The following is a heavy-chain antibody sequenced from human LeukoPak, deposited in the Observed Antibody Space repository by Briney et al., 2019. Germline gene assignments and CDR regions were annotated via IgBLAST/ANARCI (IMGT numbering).Heavy chain of an antibody. V-gene: IGHV3-15*07. Sequence: GGSLRLSCKASGFTFTNAWMNWVRQAPGKGLEWVGRIKSKTDGGTTDYAAPVKGRFTISRDDSKNTLYLQMNSLKTEDTAVYYCTTDSGSFIFDYWGQGTLVTVSS. CDR2: IKSKTDGGTT. J-gene: IGHJ4*02. CDR3: TTDSGSFIFDY. CDR1: GFTFTNAW. D-gene: IGHD1-26*01.